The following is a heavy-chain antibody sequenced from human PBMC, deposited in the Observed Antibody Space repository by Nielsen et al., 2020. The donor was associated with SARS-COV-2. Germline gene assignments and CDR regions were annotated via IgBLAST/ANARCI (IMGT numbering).Heavy chain of an antibody. Sequence: GESLKISCAASGFTFSSYGMHWVRQAPGKGLEWVAVIWYDGSNKYSAGSVKGRFTISRDNSKNTLYLQMNSLRAEDTAVYYCARDSSGFYGLDVWGQGTTVTVSS. CDR1: GFTFSSYG. CDR2: IWYDGSNK. CDR3: ARDSSGFYGLDV. V-gene: IGHV3-33*08. D-gene: IGHD3-22*01. J-gene: IGHJ6*02.